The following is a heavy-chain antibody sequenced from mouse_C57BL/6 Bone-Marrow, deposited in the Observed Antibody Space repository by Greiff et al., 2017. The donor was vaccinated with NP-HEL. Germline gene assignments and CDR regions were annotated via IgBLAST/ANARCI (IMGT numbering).Heavy chain of an antibody. J-gene: IGHJ3*01. CDR2: IYPKDGST. CDR1: GYTFTSYD. V-gene: IGHV1-85*01. Sequence: QVQLQQSGPELVKPGASVKLSCKASGYTFTSYDINWVKQRPGRGLEWIGWIYPKDGSTKYNEKFKGQATLTVDTPSSTAYLELHSLSSSDSAADFCSRWCGLSLFAYWGQGTLVTVSA. D-gene: IGHD1-1*02. CDR3: SRWCGLSLFAY.